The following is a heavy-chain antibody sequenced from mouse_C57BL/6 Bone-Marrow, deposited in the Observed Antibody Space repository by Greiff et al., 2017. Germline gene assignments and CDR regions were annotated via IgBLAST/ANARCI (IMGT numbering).Heavy chain of an antibody. J-gene: IGHJ1*03. CDR2: INPNNGGT. CDR3: ARRTRGSSPYWYFDV. V-gene: IGHV1-22*01. CDR1: GYTFTDYN. Sequence: EVKLVESGPELVKPGASVKMSCKASGYTFTDYNMHWVKQSHGKSLEWIGYINPNNGGTSSNQKFKGKATLTVNKSSSTAYMALRSLTSEESAVYYCARRTRGSSPYWYFDVWGTGTTVTVSS. D-gene: IGHD1-1*01.